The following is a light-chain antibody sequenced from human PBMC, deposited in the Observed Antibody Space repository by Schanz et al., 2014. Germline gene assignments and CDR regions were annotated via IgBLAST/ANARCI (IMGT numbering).Light chain of an antibody. CDR3: CSYAGTYTWE. CDR1: SSDVGGYNY. J-gene: IGLJ3*02. CDR2: EVS. V-gene: IGLV2-8*01. Sequence: QSVLTQPPSASGSPGQSVTISCTGTSSDVGGYNYVSWYQQHPGKAPKLMISEVSKRPSGVPDRFSGSKSGNTASLTISGLQAEDEADYYCCSYAGTYTWEFGGGTKLTVL.